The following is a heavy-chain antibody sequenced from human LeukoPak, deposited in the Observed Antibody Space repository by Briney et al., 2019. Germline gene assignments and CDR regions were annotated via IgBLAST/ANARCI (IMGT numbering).Heavy chain of an antibody. J-gene: IGHJ4*02. D-gene: IGHD6-13*01. CDR3: ARRNIAAAALDY. CDR1: GFTFSSYA. V-gene: IGHV3-30-3*01. Sequence: GGSLRLSCAASGFTFSSYAIDWVRQAPGKGLEWVALISYDGSKKYYAESVKGRFTISRDNSKNTLYLQMNSLRAEDTAVYYCARRNIAAAALDYWGQGTLVTVSS. CDR2: ISYDGSKK.